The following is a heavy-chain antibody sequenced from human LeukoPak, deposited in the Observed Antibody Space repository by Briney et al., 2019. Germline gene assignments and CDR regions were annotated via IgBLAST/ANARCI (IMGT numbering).Heavy chain of an antibody. D-gene: IGHD3-22*01. V-gene: IGHV3-66*01. CDR3: ATEGNYYDSSGYLDY. Sequence: PGGSLRLACAAAGFTVSSNYIGWVRQAPGEGLEWVSVIYSGGSTYYAASVKGRFTISRDNSKNTLYLQMNSLRAEDTAVYYRATEGNYYDSSGYLDYWGQGTLVTVSS. J-gene: IGHJ4*02. CDR1: GFTVSSNY. CDR2: IYSGGST.